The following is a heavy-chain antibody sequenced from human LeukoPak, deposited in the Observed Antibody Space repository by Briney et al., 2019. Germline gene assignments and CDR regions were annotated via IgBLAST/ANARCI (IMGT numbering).Heavy chain of an antibody. CDR2: ISSSSSTI. CDR3: AKSSYYDTSGSYREYYFDY. CDR1: GFAFSSYA. J-gene: IGHJ4*02. D-gene: IGHD3-22*01. V-gene: IGHV3-48*01. Sequence: GGSLRLSCAASGFAFSSYAMSWVRQAPGKGLEWVSYISSSSSTIYYADSVKGRFTISRDNAKNSLYLQMNSLRAEDTALYYCAKSSYYDTSGSYREYYFDYWGQGALVTVSS.